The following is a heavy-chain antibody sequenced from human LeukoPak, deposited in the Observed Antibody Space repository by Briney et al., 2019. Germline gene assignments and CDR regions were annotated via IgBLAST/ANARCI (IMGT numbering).Heavy chain of an antibody. CDR2: VYGSGST. D-gene: IGHD1-26*01. Sequence: PSETLSLTCIVSGGSISSNYWSWTRQSAGKGLEYIRRVYGSGSTDYSPSVKSRVTMSVDTSKNQFSLKLTSVTAADTAIYYCARDGAATFSDYWGQGTLVTVSS. CDR1: GGSISSNY. J-gene: IGHJ4*02. CDR3: ARDGAATFSDY. V-gene: IGHV4-4*07.